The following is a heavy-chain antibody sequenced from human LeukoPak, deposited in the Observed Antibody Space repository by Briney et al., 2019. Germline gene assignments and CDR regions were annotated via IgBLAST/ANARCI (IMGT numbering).Heavy chain of an antibody. CDR2: IYYSGST. Sequence: SETLSLTCTVSGGSISSYYWSWIRQPPGKGLEWIGYIYYSGSTNYNPSLKSRVTISVDTSKNQFSLELSSVTAADTAVYYCARDRGYCSGGSCYTVFDYWGQGTLVTVSS. D-gene: IGHD2-15*01. V-gene: IGHV4-59*01. CDR1: GGSISSYY. CDR3: ARDRGYCSGGSCYTVFDY. J-gene: IGHJ4*02.